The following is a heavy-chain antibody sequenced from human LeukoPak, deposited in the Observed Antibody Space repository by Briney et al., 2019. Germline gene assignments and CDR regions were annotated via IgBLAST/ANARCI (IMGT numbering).Heavy chain of an antibody. J-gene: IGHJ4*02. D-gene: IGHD3-3*01. V-gene: IGHV4-59*08. CDR1: GGSTSSYY. CDR3: ARHGDYYFDY. Sequence: SETLSLTCIVSGGSTSSYYWSWIRQPPGKGLEWIGYIYYSGSTNYNPSLKSRVTMSVDTSKNQFSLKLSSVTAADTAVYYCARHGDYYFDYWGQGTLVTVSS. CDR2: IYYSGST.